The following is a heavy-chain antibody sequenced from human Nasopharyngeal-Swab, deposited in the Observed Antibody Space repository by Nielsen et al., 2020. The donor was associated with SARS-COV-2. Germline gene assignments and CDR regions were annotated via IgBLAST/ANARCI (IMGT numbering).Heavy chain of an antibody. CDR3: ARGAHSSSSGVGNWFDP. Sequence: RQAPGKGLEWVGEINHSGSTNYNPSLKSRVTISVDTSKNQFSLKLSSVTAADTAVYYCARGAHSSSSGVGNWFDPWGQGTLVTVSS. CDR2: INHSGST. V-gene: IGHV4-34*01. D-gene: IGHD6-6*01. J-gene: IGHJ5*02.